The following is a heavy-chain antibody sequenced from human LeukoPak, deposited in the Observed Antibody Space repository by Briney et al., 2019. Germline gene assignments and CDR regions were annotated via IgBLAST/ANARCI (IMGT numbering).Heavy chain of an antibody. D-gene: IGHD6-6*01. J-gene: IGHJ5*02. CDR3: ARATYSSSSYWFDP. CDR2: IHDSGST. V-gene: IGHV4-59*01. Sequence: SETLSLTCTAAGGSISSYYWSWIRQPPGKGLEWIGNIHDSGSTNYNPSLKSRATISVDTSKKQFSLKLRSVIAADTAVYYCARATYSSSSYWFDPWGQGTLVTVSP. CDR1: GGSISSYY.